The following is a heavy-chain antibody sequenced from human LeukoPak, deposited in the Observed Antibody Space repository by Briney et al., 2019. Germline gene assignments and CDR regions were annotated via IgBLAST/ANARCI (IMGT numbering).Heavy chain of an antibody. CDR1: GFTFSDYY. V-gene: IGHV3-11*04. Sequence: GGSLRLSCAASGFTFSDYYMSWIRQAPGKGLEWLSYIGSSNTIYSADSVKGRFTISRDNAKNSLYLQMNSLRAEDTAVYYCAKWDTYYDSSGYYFYWGQGTLVTVSS. CDR3: AKWDTYYDSSGYYFY. D-gene: IGHD3-22*01. J-gene: IGHJ4*02. CDR2: IGSSNTI.